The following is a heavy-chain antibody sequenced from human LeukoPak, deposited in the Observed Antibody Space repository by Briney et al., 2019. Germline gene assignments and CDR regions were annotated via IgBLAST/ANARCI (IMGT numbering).Heavy chain of an antibody. D-gene: IGHD4-17*01. V-gene: IGHV3-23*01. J-gene: IGHJ4*02. Sequence: GGSLRLSCAASGFTFSSYAMSWVRQAPGKGLEWVSAISGSGGSTYYADSVKGRFTISRDNSKNTLYLQMNSLRAEDTALYYCAKVRGPLTTVTPFDYWGQGTLVTVSS. CDR1: GFTFSSYA. CDR2: ISGSGGST. CDR3: AKVRGPLTTVTPFDY.